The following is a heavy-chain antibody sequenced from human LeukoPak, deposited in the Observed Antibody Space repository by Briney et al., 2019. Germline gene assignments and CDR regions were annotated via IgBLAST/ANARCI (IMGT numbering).Heavy chain of an antibody. CDR1: GYTFTSYA. J-gene: IGHJ6*03. CDR2: ISAYNGNT. CDR3: ARDTHGYYYYMDV. Sequence: ASVKVSCKASGYTFTSYAFRWVRQAPGQGLEWMGWISAYNGNTNYAQNLQGRVTMTTDTSTSTAYMELRSLRSEDTAVYYCARDTHGYYYYMDVWGKGTTVTVSS. V-gene: IGHV1-18*01.